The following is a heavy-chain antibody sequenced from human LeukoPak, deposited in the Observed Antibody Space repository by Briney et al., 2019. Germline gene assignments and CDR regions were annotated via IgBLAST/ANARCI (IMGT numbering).Heavy chain of an antibody. CDR1: GGSINNSPYY. Sequence: SETLSLTCTVSGGSINNSPYYWGWIRQPPGKELEWIVSMHYSGTTYSNPSPKSRVTISIDTSKNQFSLRRISVTAADTAVFYCARNDRGRPADYWGQGTLVTVSS. V-gene: IGHV4-39*01. J-gene: IGHJ4*02. CDR3: ARNDRGRPADY. CDR2: MHYSGTT. D-gene: IGHD1-26*01.